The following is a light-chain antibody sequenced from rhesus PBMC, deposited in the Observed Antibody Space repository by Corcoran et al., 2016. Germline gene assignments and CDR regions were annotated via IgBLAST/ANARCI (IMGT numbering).Light chain of an antibody. CDR3: QQYNSAPYS. CDR2: KAS. CDR1: QGISSW. Sequence: DIQMTQSPSSLSASVGDRVTITCRASQGISSWLAWYPQKPGKAPKLLIYKASSLQSGVPSRFRGSGSGTDCTLTIRSLQPEDFATYYCQQYNSAPYSFGQGTKVEIK. V-gene: IGKV1-21*01. J-gene: IGKJ2*01.